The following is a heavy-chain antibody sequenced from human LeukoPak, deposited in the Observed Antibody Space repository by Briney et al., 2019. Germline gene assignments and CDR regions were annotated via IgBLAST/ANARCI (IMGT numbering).Heavy chain of an antibody. Sequence: PGGSLRLSCAASGFTFSSYAMSWVRQAPGKGLEWVSAISGSGGSTYYADSVKGRFTISRDNSKNTLYLQMNSLRAEDTAVYYCAKDSSDYPGYSSGWYSYWGQGTLVTVSS. V-gene: IGHV3-23*01. CDR3: AKDSSDYPGYSSGWYSY. CDR2: ISGSGGST. J-gene: IGHJ4*02. CDR1: GFTFSSYA. D-gene: IGHD6-19*01.